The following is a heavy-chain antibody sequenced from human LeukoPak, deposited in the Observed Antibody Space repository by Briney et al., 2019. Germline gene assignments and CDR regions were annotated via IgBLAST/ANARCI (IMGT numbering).Heavy chain of an antibody. D-gene: IGHD2-8*01. CDR2: IYYSGST. J-gene: IGHJ4*02. CDR1: GGSISSSSYY. CDR3: ASGQYDGGY. Sequence: SETLSLTCTVSGGSISSSSYYWGWIRQPPGKGLEWIGSIYYSGSTYYNPSLKSRVTISVDTSKNQFSLKLSSVTAADTAVYYCASGQYDGGYWGQGTLVTVSS. V-gene: IGHV4-39*07.